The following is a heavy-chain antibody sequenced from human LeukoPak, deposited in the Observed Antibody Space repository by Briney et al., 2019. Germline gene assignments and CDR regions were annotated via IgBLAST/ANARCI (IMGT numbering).Heavy chain of an antibody. CDR2: ISGNGGGT. Sequence: RGSLRLSCAASGFTSSSHGMSWVRQAPGKGLEWVAGISGNGGGTHYTDSVKGRFTISRDNSKNTLYLQMNSLRAEDTAEYYCAKDIRYCSRTNCYYSGMDVWGQGTMVTVSS. V-gene: IGHV3-23*01. CDR3: AKDIRYCSRTNCYYSGMDV. D-gene: IGHD2-2*01. J-gene: IGHJ6*02. CDR1: GFTSSSHG.